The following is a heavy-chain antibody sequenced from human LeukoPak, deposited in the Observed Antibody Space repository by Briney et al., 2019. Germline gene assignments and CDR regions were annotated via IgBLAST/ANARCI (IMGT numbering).Heavy chain of an antibody. CDR2: IKQDGSKK. J-gene: IGHJ4*02. CDR3: TRVGYIDEGIDY. V-gene: IGHV3-7*04. D-gene: IGHD5-24*01. Sequence: GRSLRPSCVPSGFPFTSYWMTWVRQAPGKGLGWVANIKQDGSKKYYVDSVKGRFTISRDNAKNSLYLQMNSLRAEDTAIYYCTRVGYIDEGIDYWGQGTLVTVSS. CDR1: GFPFTSYW.